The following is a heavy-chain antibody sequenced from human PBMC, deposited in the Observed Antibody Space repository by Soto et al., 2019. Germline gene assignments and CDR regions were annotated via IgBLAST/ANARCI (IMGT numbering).Heavy chain of an antibody. Sequence: TSETMSLTCTVSGGYISSSSYYWGWIRQPPRKGLEWIGSTYYNGNTYYNPSLKSRVSISVDKSKNQFSLKLVSVTAADTAVYYCARHFVAVVIKGWGYWGQGTLVTVSS. CDR1: GGYISSSSYY. J-gene: IGHJ4*02. D-gene: IGHD3-10*01. V-gene: IGHV4-39*01. CDR3: ARHFVAVVIKGWGY. CDR2: TYYNGNT.